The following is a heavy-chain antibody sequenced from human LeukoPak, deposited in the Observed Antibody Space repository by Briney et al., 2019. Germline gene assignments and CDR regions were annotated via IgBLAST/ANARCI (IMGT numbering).Heavy chain of an antibody. V-gene: IGHV3-23*01. D-gene: IGHD6-13*01. CDR1: GFTFSAYY. J-gene: IGHJ6*02. CDR2: ISGSGGST. Sequence: GGSLRLSCAASGFTFSAYYMSWVRQAPGKGLEWVSAISGSGGSTYYADSVKGRFTISRDNSKNTLYLQMNSLRAEDTAVYYCAKDSSSWGNYYYYGMDVWGQGTTVTVSS. CDR3: AKDSSSWGNYYYYGMDV.